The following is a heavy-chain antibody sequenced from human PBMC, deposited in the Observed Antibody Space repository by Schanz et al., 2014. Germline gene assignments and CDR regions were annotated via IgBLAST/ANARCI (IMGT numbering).Heavy chain of an antibody. CDR1: GGSIRGYY. J-gene: IGHJ5*02. CDR2: VHSSGST. CDR3: ARHLPGGYNNHGWFDP. V-gene: IGHV4-59*08. Sequence: QVQLQESGPGLVKPSETLSLTCTVSGGSIRGYYCSWIRQPPGKGLEWIGYVHSSGSTNYNSSLKSRVTISVDTSKNHFSLKWSSVTAADTAVYYCARHLPGGYNNHGWFDPWGQGTLVTVSS. D-gene: IGHD4-4*01.